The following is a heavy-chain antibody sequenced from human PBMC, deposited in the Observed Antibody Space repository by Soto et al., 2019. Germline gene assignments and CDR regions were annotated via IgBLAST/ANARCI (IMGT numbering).Heavy chain of an antibody. CDR2: INPILSMS. CDR1: GDTFTFYS. Sequence: QVQVVQSGAEVKKPGSSVRVSCKASGDTFTFYSINWVRQAPGLGLEWMGRINPILSMSNYAQRFQGRVTMTADKSTSTAYMELSSLRSEDTAMYYCTSSYGSGYRAFDYWGQGALVTVSS. J-gene: IGHJ4*02. CDR3: TSSYGSGYRAFDY. V-gene: IGHV1-69*02. D-gene: IGHD3-10*01.